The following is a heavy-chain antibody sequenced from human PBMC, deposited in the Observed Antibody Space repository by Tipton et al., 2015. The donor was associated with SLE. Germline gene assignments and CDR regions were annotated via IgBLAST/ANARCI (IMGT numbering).Heavy chain of an antibody. Sequence: TLSLTCTVSGGSISSSSYYWGWIRQPPGKGLEWIGSIYYSGSTYYNPSLKSRVTISVDTSKNQFSLKLSSVTAADTAVYYCALGGITMLRGVDIPFDFWGQGTLVTVSS. CDR2: IYYSGST. V-gene: IGHV4-39*07. J-gene: IGHJ4*02. CDR1: GGSISSSSYY. CDR3: ALGGITMLRGVDIPFDF. D-gene: IGHD3-10*01.